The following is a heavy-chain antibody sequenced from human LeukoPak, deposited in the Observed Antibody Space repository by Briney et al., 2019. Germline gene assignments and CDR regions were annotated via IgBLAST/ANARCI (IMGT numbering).Heavy chain of an antibody. J-gene: IGHJ3*01. CDR1: GASISSSY. Sequence: SETLSLTCTVSGASISSSYWSWIRQPPGKGLGWLGYIYYSGSTNNNPSLKGRSTISVDTPKTQFSLKLSSVTAADTAVYYCASDPGYDGSETWGQGTMVTVSS. CDR3: ASDPGYDGSET. CDR2: IYYSGST. D-gene: IGHD3-10*01. V-gene: IGHV4-59*01.